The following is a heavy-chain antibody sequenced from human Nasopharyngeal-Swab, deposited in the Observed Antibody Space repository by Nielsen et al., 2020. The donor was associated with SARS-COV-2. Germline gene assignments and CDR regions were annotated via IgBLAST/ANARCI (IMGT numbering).Heavy chain of an antibody. CDR1: GFTFSDSW. D-gene: IGHD6-19*01. Sequence: GESLKISCAVSGFTFSDSWIHWVRQAPGKGPVWVSRIQNDGRTTTYADAVKGRFTISRDNAENTLYLQMNSLRAEDPAVYYCARGGVPGSFDYWGQGTLVTVSS. V-gene: IGHV3-74*01. CDR3: ARGGVPGSFDY. CDR2: IQNDGRTT. J-gene: IGHJ4*02.